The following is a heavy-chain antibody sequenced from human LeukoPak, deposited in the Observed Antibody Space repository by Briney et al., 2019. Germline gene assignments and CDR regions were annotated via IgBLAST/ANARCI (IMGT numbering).Heavy chain of an antibody. CDR1: GYTFTGYY. Sequence: ASVKVSCKASGYTFTGYYMHWVRQATGQGLEWMGWMNPNSGNTGYAQKFQGRVTITRNTSISTAYMELSSLRSEDTAVYYCARVSVPAAMRPPGYYYYMDVWGKGTTVTVSS. CDR2: MNPNSGNT. V-gene: IGHV1-8*03. D-gene: IGHD2-2*01. J-gene: IGHJ6*03. CDR3: ARVSVPAAMRPPGYYYYMDV.